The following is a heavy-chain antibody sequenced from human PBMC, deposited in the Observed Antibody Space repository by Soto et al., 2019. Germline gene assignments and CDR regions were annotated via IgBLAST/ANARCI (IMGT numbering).Heavy chain of an antibody. J-gene: IGHJ5*02. CDR1: GGSISSDY. CDR3: ARAGRGYDP. CDR2: MYYSGGT. D-gene: IGHD3-22*01. Sequence: QVRLQESGPELVKPSETLSLTCTVSGGSISSDYWSWIRQPPGKGLEWIGYMYYSGGTNYNPSLKSRVTISIDTSKKRFSLELRSVTAADTAVYYCARAGRGYDPWGQGTLVTVSS. V-gene: IGHV4-59*01.